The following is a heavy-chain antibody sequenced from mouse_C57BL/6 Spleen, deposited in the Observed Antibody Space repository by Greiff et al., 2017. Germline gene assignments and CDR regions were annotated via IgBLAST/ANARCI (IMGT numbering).Heavy chain of an antibody. Sequence: QVQLQQPGAELVRPGTSVKLSCKASGYTFTSYWMHWVKQRPGQGLEWIGVIDPSDSYTNYNQKFKGKATLTVDTSSSTAYMQLSSLTSEDSAVYYCARSDGNYGFFYYFDYWGKGTTLTVSS. CDR2: IDPSDSYT. V-gene: IGHV1-59*01. D-gene: IGHD2-1*01. CDR3: ARSDGNYGFFYYFDY. CDR1: GYTFTSYW. J-gene: IGHJ2*01.